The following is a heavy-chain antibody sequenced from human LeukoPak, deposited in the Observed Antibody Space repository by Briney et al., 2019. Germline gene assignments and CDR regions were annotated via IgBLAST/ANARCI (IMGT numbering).Heavy chain of an antibody. CDR3: ARTDNNGNYGGFDY. CDR2: IYTSGST. D-gene: IGHD1-7*01. J-gene: IGHJ4*02. CDR1: GGSISSGSYY. V-gene: IGHV4-61*02. Sequence: PSETLSLTCTVSGGSISSGSYYWSWIRQPAGKGLEWIGRIYTSGSTNYNPSLKSRVTISVDTSKNQFSLKLSSVTAADTAEYYCARTDNNGNYGGFDYWGQGTLVTVSS.